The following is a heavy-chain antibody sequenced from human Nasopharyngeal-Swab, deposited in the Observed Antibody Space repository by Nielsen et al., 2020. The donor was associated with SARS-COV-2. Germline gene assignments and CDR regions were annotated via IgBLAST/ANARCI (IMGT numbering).Heavy chain of an antibody. Sequence: GSLRLSCTVSGGSISSYYWSWIRQPAGKGLEWIGRIYTSGSTNYNPSLKSRVTMSVDTSTNQFSLKLSSVTAADTAVYYCARGSRFTIFGVVPDYYYGMDVWGQGTTVTVSS. V-gene: IGHV4-4*07. D-gene: IGHD3-3*01. J-gene: IGHJ6*02. CDR1: GGSISSYY. CDR2: IYTSGST. CDR3: ARGSRFTIFGVVPDYYYGMDV.